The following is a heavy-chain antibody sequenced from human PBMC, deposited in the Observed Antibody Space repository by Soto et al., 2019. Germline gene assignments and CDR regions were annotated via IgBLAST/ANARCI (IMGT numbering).Heavy chain of an antibody. Sequence: EVQLLESGGGLVQPGGSLRLSCLASGFTFSSYAMTWVRQAPGKGLEWVSFVSGSGGDTYYADSERGRFTISRDNSKNTLFLRLDSLRAEDTAVYYCAKETRDYGDYLDYWVQGTLVTVSS. CDR2: VSGSGGDT. D-gene: IGHD4-17*01. J-gene: IGHJ4*02. V-gene: IGHV3-23*01. CDR1: GFTFSSYA. CDR3: AKETRDYGDYLDY.